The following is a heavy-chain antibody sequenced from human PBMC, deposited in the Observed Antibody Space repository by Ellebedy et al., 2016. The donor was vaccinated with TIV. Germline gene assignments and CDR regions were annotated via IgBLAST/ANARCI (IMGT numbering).Heavy chain of an antibody. V-gene: IGHV3-66*01. D-gene: IGHD2-21*01. J-gene: IGHJ4*02. CDR3: TRARGGGGSVDY. Sequence: PGGSLRLSCAAPGATVSSYNMTWVRHAPGKGLDWVSVFQSGGVTHYADSVKGRFTVSRDNSRNTLYLQMNSLSVEDTAVYYCTRARGGGGSVDYWGQGTLVTVSS. CDR2: FQSGGVT. CDR1: GATVSSYN.